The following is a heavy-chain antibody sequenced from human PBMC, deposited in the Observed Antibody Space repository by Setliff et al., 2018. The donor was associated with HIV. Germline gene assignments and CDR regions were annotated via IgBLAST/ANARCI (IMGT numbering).Heavy chain of an antibody. Sequence: TLSLTCTVSGASITSSYWTWIRQSPGRGLEYLGYIYYSGDSNYSPSLKSRLSMSLDAFTSQFSLRLNSLTAADTAMYYCARFARDPTDWGRGILVTVSS. CDR2: IYYSGDS. V-gene: IGHV4-59*08. J-gene: IGHJ4*02. CDR1: GASITSSY. CDR3: ARFARDPTD.